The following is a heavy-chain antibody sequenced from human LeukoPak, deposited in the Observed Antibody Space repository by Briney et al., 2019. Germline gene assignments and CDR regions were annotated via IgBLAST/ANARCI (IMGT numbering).Heavy chain of an antibody. Sequence: ASVKVSCKASGYTFTGYYMHWVRQAPGQGLEWMGWINPNSGGTNYAQKFQGRVTMTRDTSISTACMELSRLRSDDTAVYYCARDPDGDYGDFILDDYWGQGTLVTVSS. J-gene: IGHJ4*02. CDR1: GYTFTGYY. CDR3: ARDPDGDYGDFILDDY. D-gene: IGHD4-17*01. CDR2: INPNSGGT. V-gene: IGHV1-2*02.